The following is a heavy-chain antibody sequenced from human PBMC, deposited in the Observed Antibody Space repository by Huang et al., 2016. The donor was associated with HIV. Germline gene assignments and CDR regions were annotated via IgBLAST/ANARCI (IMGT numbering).Heavy chain of an antibody. CDR3: ALKGDSSGWEYFRH. CDR1: GFIFSNYG. J-gene: IGHJ1*01. V-gene: IGHV3-30*03. CDR2: ISKDGSNK. Sequence: QVQLVESGGGVVQPGRSLRLSCAASGFIFSNYGMHWVRQGPGKVVEGVALISKDGSNKYYTDSVKGRFYISRDNSKNTLYLQMNSLRAEDTAVYYCALKGDSSGWEYFRHWGQGTLVTVSS. D-gene: IGHD6-19*01.